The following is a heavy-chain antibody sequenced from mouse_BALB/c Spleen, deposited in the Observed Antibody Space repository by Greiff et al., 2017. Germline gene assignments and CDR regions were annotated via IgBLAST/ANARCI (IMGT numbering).Heavy chain of an antibody. V-gene: IGHV5-2*01. J-gene: IGHJ2*01. CDR1: EYAFPSHD. D-gene: IGHD1-1*01. CDR3: ARITTVSSFRDYFDY. CDR2: INSDGGST. Sequence: EVHLVESGGGLVQPGESLKLSCESTEYAFPSHDMSWVRKTPEKRLELVAAINSDGGSTYYPDTMERRFIISRNNTKKSLYLQMSSLRSEDTALYDCARITTVSSFRDYFDYWGQGTTLTVSS.